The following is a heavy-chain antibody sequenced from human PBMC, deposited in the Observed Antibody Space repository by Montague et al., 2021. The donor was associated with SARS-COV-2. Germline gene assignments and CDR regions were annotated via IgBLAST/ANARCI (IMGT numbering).Heavy chain of an antibody. D-gene: IGHD3-9*01. Sequence: SETLSLTCTIPGVSDTDYYRSCTRQHPRKGLEWVGDVLYNKGTNFNPSLKSRVAISVDTSKNQFSLRLTSVTAADTAFYYCVRHPQYDGLNGPPDFWDQGTLATVSS. J-gene: IGHJ4*02. CDR1: GVSDTDYY. CDR3: VRHPQYDGLNGPPDF. CDR2: VLYNKGT. V-gene: IGHV4-59*08.